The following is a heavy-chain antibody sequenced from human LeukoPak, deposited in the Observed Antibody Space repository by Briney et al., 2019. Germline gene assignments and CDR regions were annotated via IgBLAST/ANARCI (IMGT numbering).Heavy chain of an antibody. Sequence: GGSLRLSCAASGFTFSSYGMHWVRQAPGKGLEWVAFIRYDGSNKYYADSVKGRFTISRDNSKNTLYLQMNSLRAEDTAVYYCAKDLKQYYYGSGSYYNPLDYWGQGTLVTVSS. D-gene: IGHD3-10*01. CDR1: GFTFSSYG. J-gene: IGHJ4*02. CDR2: IRYDGSNK. V-gene: IGHV3-30*02. CDR3: AKDLKQYYYGSGSYYNPLDY.